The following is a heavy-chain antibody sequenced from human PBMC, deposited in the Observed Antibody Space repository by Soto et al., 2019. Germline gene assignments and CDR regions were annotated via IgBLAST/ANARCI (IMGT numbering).Heavy chain of an antibody. V-gene: IGHV3-48*02. CDR3: AGAGYRSVDY. CDR2: ISSSGSTI. J-gene: IGHJ4*02. Sequence: EVQLVESGGGLVQPGGALRLSCAASGFTFSSYSMNWVRQAPGQGLEWVSYISSSGSTIYYADSVRGRFTISRDNAKTSLYLRMNSLRDEDTAVYYCAGAGYRSVDYWGQGTLVTVSS. CDR1: GFTFSSYS. D-gene: IGHD3-3*01.